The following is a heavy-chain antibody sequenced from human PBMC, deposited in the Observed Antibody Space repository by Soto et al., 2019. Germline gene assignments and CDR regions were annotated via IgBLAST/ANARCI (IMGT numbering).Heavy chain of an antibody. Sequence: QVQLVESGGGLVKPGGSLRLSCAASGFTFSDYYMSWLRQAPGKGLEWVSYISSSGSTIYYADSVKGRFTISRDNAKHPLYLQMNSLSAEDTAVYYFASPTVTPHYGMDVWGQGTTVTVSS. CDR2: ISSSGSTI. D-gene: IGHD4-17*01. CDR3: ASPTVTPHYGMDV. CDR1: GFTFSDYY. J-gene: IGHJ6*02. V-gene: IGHV3-11*01.